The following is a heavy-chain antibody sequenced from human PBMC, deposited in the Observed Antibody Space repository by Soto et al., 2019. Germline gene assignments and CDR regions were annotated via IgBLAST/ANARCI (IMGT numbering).Heavy chain of an antibody. D-gene: IGHD5-12*01. CDR1: GYTFTNFG. V-gene: IGHV1-18*01. Sequence: ASVKVSCKASGYTFTNFGISWVLQAPGQGLEWMGWISAYNGNTNYAQKFQGRVTMTTDTSTSTAYMEVRSLRFDDTAVYYCARGRDGYNSDFDYWGQGTLVTVSS. CDR3: ARGRDGYNSDFDY. CDR2: ISAYNGNT. J-gene: IGHJ4*02.